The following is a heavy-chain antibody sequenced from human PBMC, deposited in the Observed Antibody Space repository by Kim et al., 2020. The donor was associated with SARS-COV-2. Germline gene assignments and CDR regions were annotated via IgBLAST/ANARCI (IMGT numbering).Heavy chain of an antibody. J-gene: IGHJ6*02. Sequence: GGSLRLSCAASGLTFNNYVMNWVRQAPGKGLEWVSAISGGGGSTYYADSVKGRFTISRDNSKNTLYVQMNSLRVEDTAVYHCARRGNIEAGYAMDVWGQGTTVTVS. V-gene: IGHV3-23*01. CDR3: ARRGNIEAGYAMDV. D-gene: IGHD3-10*01. CDR1: GLTFNNYV. CDR2: ISGGGGST.